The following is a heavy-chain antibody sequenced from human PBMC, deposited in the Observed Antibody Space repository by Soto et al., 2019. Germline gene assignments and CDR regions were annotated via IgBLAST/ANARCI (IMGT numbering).Heavy chain of an antibody. J-gene: IGHJ4*02. CDR2: ISYDGSNK. D-gene: IGHD3-22*01. CDR1: GFTFSSYG. Sequence: LRLSCAASGFTFSSYGMHWVRQAPGKGLEWVAVISYDGSNKYYADSVKGRFTISRDNSKNTLYLQMNSLRAEDTAVYYCAKLYYYDSSGLTAADYWGQGTLVTVSS. V-gene: IGHV3-30*18. CDR3: AKLYYYDSSGLTAADY.